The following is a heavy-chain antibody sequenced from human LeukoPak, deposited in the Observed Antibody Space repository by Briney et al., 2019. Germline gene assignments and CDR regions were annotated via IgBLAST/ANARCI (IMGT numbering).Heavy chain of an antibody. Sequence: GGSLRLSCAASGFTFSSYWMSWVRQAPGKGLEWVANIKQDGSEKYYVDSVKGRFTISRDNAKNSLYLQMNSLRAEDTAVYYCARDYFDWLYEFDYWGQGTLVTVSS. D-gene: IGHD3-9*01. CDR2: IKQDGSEK. J-gene: IGHJ4*02. CDR3: ARDYFDWLYEFDY. CDR1: GFTFSSYW. V-gene: IGHV3-7*01.